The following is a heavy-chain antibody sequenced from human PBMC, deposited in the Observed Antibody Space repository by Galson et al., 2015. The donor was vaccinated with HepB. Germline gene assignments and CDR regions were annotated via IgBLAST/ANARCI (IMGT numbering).Heavy chain of an antibody. CDR3: ARGGGEMATIIPYYFDY. CDR1: GYTFTSYY. CDR2: INPSGGST. V-gene: IGHV1-46*01. D-gene: IGHD5-24*01. J-gene: IGHJ4*02. Sequence: SVKVSCKASGYTFTSYYMHWVRQAPGQGLEWMGIINPSGGSTSYAQKFQGRVTMTRDKSTSTVYMELSSLRSEDTAVYYCARGGGEMATIIPYYFDYWGQGTLVTVSS.